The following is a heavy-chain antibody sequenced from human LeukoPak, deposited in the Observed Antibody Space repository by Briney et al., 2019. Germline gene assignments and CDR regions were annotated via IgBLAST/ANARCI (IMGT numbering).Heavy chain of an antibody. J-gene: IGHJ4*02. V-gene: IGHV3-23*01. CDR1: GFTFTSYA. Sequence: PGGSLRLSCAVSGFTFTSYAMSWVRQAPGKGLEWVSAIGATGGGSTFCADSVKGRFTISRDNSKNALYLQMSSLRAEDTAFYYCAKGVASSGTGYYFDYWGQGTLVTVSS. CDR2: IGATGGGST. CDR3: AKGVASSGTGYYFDY. D-gene: IGHD6-13*01.